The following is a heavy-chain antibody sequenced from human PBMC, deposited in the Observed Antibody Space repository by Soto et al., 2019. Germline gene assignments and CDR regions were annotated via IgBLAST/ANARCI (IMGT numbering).Heavy chain of an antibody. CDR3: ATTPEGYCSSTGCTLAY. CDR1: GYTFTSYG. J-gene: IGHJ4*02. Sequence: QVQLVQSGAGVKKPGASVKVSCKASGYTFTSYGFNWVRQAPGQGLEWMGWISAYSGVTNYAQKFQGRVTLTTDTSTSPAYLELRSLRSDDTAVYYCATTPEGYCSSTGCTLAYWGQGTLVTVSS. D-gene: IGHD2-2*01. V-gene: IGHV1-18*04. CDR2: ISAYSGVT.